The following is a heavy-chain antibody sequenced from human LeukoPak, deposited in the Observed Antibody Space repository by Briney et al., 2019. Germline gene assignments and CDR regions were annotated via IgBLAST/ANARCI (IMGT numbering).Heavy chain of an antibody. Sequence: GGSLRLSCAASGFTVSGNYMSWVRQAPGKGLEWVSVIYSGGSTYYADSVKGRFTISRDNSKNTLYLQMNSLRAEDTAVYYCARESRYSSGWYYWFDPWGQGTLVTVSS. D-gene: IGHD6-19*01. CDR2: IYSGGST. CDR1: GFTVSGNY. J-gene: IGHJ5*02. CDR3: ARESRYSSGWYYWFDP. V-gene: IGHV3-53*01.